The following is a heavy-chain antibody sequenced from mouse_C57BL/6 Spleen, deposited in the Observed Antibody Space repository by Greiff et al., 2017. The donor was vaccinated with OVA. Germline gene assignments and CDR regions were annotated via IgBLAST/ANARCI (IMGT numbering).Heavy chain of an antibody. CDR3: ATHYYESYYAMDY. D-gene: IGHD1-2*01. J-gene: IGHJ4*01. V-gene: IGHV5-17*01. CDR1: GFTFSDYG. Sequence: EVKLMESGGGLVKPGGSLKLSCAASGFTFSDYGMHWVRQAPEKGLEWVAYISSGSSTIYYAATVKGRFTISRDNAKNTLFLQMTSLRSEDTAMYYCATHYYESYYAMDYWGQGTSVTVSS. CDR2: ISSGSSTI.